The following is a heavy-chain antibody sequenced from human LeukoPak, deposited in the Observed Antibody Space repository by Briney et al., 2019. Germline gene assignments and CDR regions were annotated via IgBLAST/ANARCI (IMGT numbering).Heavy chain of an antibody. CDR2: IIPIFGTA. Sequence: SVEVSCKASGGTFSSYTISWVRQAPGQGLEWMGGIIPIFGTANYAQKFQGRVTITADESTSTAYMELSSLRSEDTAVYYCARDGSKWEGKDIVVVPAAHTSPNWFDPWGQGTLVTVSS. D-gene: IGHD2-2*01. V-gene: IGHV1-69*01. J-gene: IGHJ5*02. CDR3: ARDGSKWEGKDIVVVPAAHTSPNWFDP. CDR1: GGTFSSYT.